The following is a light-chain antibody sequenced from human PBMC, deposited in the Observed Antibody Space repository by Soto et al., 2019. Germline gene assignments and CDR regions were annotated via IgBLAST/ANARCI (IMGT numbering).Light chain of an antibody. V-gene: IGLV2-14*01. J-gene: IGLJ1*01. CDR3: SSHTSGNTRV. CDR1: SSDVGGYDY. CDR2: EVT. Sequence: QSVLTQPASVSGSPGQSIAISCTGTSSDVGGYDYVSWYQQHPDKAPKLMIYEVTKRPSGVSNRFSGSKSGNTASLTISGLQPEDEADYYCSSHTSGNTRVFGXGTKVTVL.